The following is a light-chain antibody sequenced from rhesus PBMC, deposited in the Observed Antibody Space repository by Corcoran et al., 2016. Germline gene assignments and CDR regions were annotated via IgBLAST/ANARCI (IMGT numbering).Light chain of an antibody. V-gene: IGKV4-1*01. Sequence: DIVMTQSPDSLAVSLGERVTINCKSSQSLLYSSNNKNYLAWYQQKPGQAPKLLIYWASTRESGVPNRFRGSGSGADFTLTISGLQAEDVAVYYCQQYYGSPYSFGQGTKVEIK. CDR3: QQYYGSPYS. CDR1: QSLLYSSNNKNY. CDR2: WAS. J-gene: IGKJ2*01.